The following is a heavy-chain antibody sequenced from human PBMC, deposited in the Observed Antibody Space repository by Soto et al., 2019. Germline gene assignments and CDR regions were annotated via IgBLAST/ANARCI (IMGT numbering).Heavy chain of an antibody. J-gene: IGHJ6*02. V-gene: IGHV4-39*01. D-gene: IGHD6-13*01. CDR2: IYYSGRT. CDR1: GGSISSSSYY. CDR3: ARHEMVDSSSWWEYYNYGMDV. Sequence: SETLSLTCTVSGGSISSSSYYWGWIRQPPGKGLEWIGSIYYSGRTYYNPSLKSRVTISVDTSKNQFSLKLSSVTAADTAVYYCARHEMVDSSSWWEYYNYGMDVWGQGTTVT.